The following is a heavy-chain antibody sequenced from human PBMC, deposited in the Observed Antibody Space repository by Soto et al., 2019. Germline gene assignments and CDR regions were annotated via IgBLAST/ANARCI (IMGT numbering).Heavy chain of an antibody. CDR3: XXXXXXXPLAF. V-gene: IGHV3-30*03. J-gene: IGHJ4*02. Sequence: QVKLVESGGGVVQPGRSLRLSCAASKLIFRNYAMHWVXXXXXXGLEWMAVILHDGSDVDYLDSIRGRFAISRDNSNXXXXXXXXXXXXXXXXXXXXXXXXXXXPLAFWGQGTLVTVSS. CDR1: KLIFRNYA. CDR2: ILHDGSDV.